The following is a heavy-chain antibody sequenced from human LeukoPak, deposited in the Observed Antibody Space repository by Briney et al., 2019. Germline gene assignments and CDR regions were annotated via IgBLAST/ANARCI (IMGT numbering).Heavy chain of an antibody. V-gene: IGHV4-39*01. D-gene: IGHD4-17*01. CDR2: VYHTGTT. CDR1: GDSISNSTYY. CDR3: AKTEGVTVTGFDY. Sequence: SETLSLTCSVSGDSISNSTYYWGWIRQPPGKGLEWIGTVYHTGTTYYSPSLNSRVTISVDTSKNQFSLKLSSVTAADTAVYYCAKTEGVTVTGFDYWGQGTLVTVSS. J-gene: IGHJ4*02.